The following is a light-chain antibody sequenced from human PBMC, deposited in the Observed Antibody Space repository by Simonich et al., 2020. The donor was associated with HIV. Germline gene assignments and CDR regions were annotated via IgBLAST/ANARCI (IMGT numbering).Light chain of an antibody. J-gene: IGLJ2*01. CDR2: KDS. Sequence: SYDLTQPPSVSVSPGQTARITCSGDALPKKYAYWYQQKSGQAPVLVIYKDSGRPSGVPGRISGSSSGTTVTLTISGVQAEDEADYYCQSADSSGTYVVFGGGTKLTVL. CDR3: QSADSSGTYVV. CDR1: ALPKKY. V-gene: IGLV3-25*03.